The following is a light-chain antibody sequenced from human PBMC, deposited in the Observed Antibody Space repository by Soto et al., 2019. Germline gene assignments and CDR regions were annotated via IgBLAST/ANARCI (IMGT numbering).Light chain of an antibody. J-gene: IGKJ3*01. Sequence: ESVLTQSPGTLSMSPGERATLSCRASQSVSSSYSAWYQQKPGQAPRLLIYGASSRATGIPDRFSGSGSGTDFNLNISRLGPEGFAVYFCQQYGSSPFTFGPGTKVDIK. CDR1: QSVSSSY. CDR2: GAS. CDR3: QQYGSSPFT. V-gene: IGKV3-20*01.